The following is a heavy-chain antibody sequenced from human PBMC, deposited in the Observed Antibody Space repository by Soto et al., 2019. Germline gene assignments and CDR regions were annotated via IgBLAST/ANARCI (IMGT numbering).Heavy chain of an antibody. CDR3: VRRGYCSGGSCYSIYSFDI. J-gene: IGHJ3*02. CDR1: GFSVSINY. Sequence: GGSLRLSCAASGFSVSINYVSWVRQAPGKGLEWVSLLFSGGGTFYADSVKGRFTISRDDSKNTLYLQMNSLRAEDTAVYYCVRRGYCSGGSCYSIYSFDIWGQGTMVTVSS. D-gene: IGHD2-15*01. CDR2: LFSGGGT. V-gene: IGHV3-66*01.